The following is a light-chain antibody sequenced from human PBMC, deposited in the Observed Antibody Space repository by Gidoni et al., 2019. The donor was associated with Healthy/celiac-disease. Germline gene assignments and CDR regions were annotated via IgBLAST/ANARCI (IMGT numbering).Light chain of an antibody. CDR3: QQYSTYPLP. CDR2: KAS. Sequence: DIQMTQSPSTLSASVGDRVTITCRASQSISSWLAWYQQKPGKAHKLLIYKASSLESGVSSRFSGSGSWTEFTLTISSLQPYDFATYYCQQYSTYPLPFGQXTKVEIK. J-gene: IGKJ1*01. V-gene: IGKV1-5*03. CDR1: QSISSW.